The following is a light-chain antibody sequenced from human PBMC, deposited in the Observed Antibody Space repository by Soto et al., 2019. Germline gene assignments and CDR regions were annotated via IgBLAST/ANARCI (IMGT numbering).Light chain of an antibody. Sequence: SPGERATLSCRASQSVSSNLAWFQQKPGQAPRLLIYAVSTRATGIPARFSGSGSGTEFTLTISSLQSEDFAVYYCQQYNYWPPFFGGGTKVDIK. J-gene: IGKJ4*01. CDR2: AVS. CDR3: QQYNYWPPF. V-gene: IGKV3-15*01. CDR1: QSVSSN.